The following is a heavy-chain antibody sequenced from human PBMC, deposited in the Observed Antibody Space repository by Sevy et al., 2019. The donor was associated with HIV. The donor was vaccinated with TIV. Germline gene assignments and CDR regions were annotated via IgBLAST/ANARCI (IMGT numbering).Heavy chain of an antibody. V-gene: IGHV3-21*01. CDR1: GFTFSDYN. CDR3: ARETSSFGEGIYYGMDV. Sequence: GGSLRLSCAASGFTFSDYNMNWVRQAPGKGLEWVSSISSISNYIYYADSVKGRFTISRDNAKNSQYLQRNSLRAEDTAVYYCARETSSFGEGIYYGMDVWGQGTTVTVSS. J-gene: IGHJ6*02. CDR2: ISSISNYI. D-gene: IGHD3-10*01.